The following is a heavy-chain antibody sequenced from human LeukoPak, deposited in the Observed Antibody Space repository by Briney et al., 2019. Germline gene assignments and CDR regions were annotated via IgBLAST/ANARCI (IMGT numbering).Heavy chain of an antibody. CDR1: GYTFTSYG. CDR2: ISAYNGNT. V-gene: IGHV1-18*01. Sequence: ASVKVSCKASGYTFTSYGISWVRQAPGQGLEWMVWISAYNGNTNYAQKLQGRVTMTTDTSTSTAYMELRSLRSDDTAVYYCARGHNWNYPNWFDPWGQGTLVTVSS. D-gene: IGHD1-7*01. CDR3: ARGHNWNYPNWFDP. J-gene: IGHJ5*02.